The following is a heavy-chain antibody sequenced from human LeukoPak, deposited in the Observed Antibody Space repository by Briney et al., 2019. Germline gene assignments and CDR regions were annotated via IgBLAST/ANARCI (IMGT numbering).Heavy chain of an antibody. Sequence: SETLSLTCTVSGGSINSSYWSWIRQPPGKGLEWIWYIFYSGSTDYKPTLRRRVSISLDASKNQFSRTLCSFTAADTAVYYCTSSIYEYVRKNYFPYYFYSWGEGTLGTVSS. J-gene: IGHJ4*02. CDR1: GGSINSSY. CDR2: IFYSGST. CDR3: TSSIYEYVRKNYFPYYFYS. D-gene: IGHD3-16*01. V-gene: IGHV4-59*08.